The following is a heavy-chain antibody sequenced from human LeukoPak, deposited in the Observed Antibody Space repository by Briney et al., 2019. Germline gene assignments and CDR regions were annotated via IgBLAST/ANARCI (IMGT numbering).Heavy chain of an antibody. V-gene: IGHV3-7*01. D-gene: IGHD5-18*01. Sequence: GGSLRLPCAASGITFSSYWMSWVRQAPGKGLEWVANIKQDGSEKNYVDSVKGRFTISRDNAKNSLYLQMNSLRAEDTAMYYCASLDTAMVNGDYWGQGTLVTVSS. CDR1: GITFSSYW. CDR2: IKQDGSEK. CDR3: ASLDTAMVNGDY. J-gene: IGHJ4*02.